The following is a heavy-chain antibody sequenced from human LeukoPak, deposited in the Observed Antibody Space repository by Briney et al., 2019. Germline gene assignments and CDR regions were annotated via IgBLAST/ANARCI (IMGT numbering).Heavy chain of an antibody. J-gene: IGHJ4*02. D-gene: IGHD1-1*01. CDR3: ATIADTGTTRDS. CDR2: IRSKPYGGTT. Sequence: GGSLRLSCTTSGFYLRDYVLSWVRQAPGKGLEWIGFIRSKPYGGTTEYAASVKGRFTVSRDDSKSIAYLQMNNLKTGDTAVYYCATIADTGTTRDSWGQGTLVTVSS. V-gene: IGHV3-49*04. CDR1: GFYLRDYV.